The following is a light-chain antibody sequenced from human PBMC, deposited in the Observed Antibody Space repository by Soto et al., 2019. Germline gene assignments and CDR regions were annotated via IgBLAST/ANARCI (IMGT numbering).Light chain of an antibody. J-gene: IGKJ2*01. CDR2: GAS. V-gene: IGKV3-15*01. CDR3: QQYGNSAYT. CDR1: QSVTSN. Sequence: EIVMTQSPATQSVSPGERVTLSCRASQSVTSNLAWYQQKPGQAPRLLIYGASTRATGTPARFSGSGSGTEFTLTISSLQSEDFAVYFCQQYGNSAYTFAQGTKLEIK.